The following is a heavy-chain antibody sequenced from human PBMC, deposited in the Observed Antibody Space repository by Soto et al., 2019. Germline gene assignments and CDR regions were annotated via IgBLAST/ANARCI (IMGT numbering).Heavy chain of an antibody. D-gene: IGHD2-15*01. CDR2: IYYSGST. CDR1: GGSISSGDYY. Sequence: SETLSLTCTVSGGSISSGDYYWSWIRQPPGKGLEWIGYIYYSGSTYYNPSLKSRVTISVDTSKNRFSLKLSSVTAADTAVYYCARALFCSGGSCYLAPYYYYYGMDVCGQGHTVTASS. J-gene: IGHJ6*02. V-gene: IGHV4-30-4*01. CDR3: ARALFCSGGSCYLAPYYYYYGMDV.